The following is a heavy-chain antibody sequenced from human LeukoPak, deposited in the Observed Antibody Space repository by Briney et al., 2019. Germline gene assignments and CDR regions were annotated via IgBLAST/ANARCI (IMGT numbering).Heavy chain of an antibody. D-gene: IGHD3-22*01. CDR1: GGSISSSSYY. CDR2: IYYSGST. Sequence: SETLSLTCTVSGGSISSSSYYRGWIRQPPGKGLEWIGSIYYSGSTNYNPSLKSRVTISVDTSKKQFSLKLNSVTAADTAVYYCAREKIGYYDGSGRGWFDPWGQGTLVTVSS. CDR3: AREKIGYYDGSGRGWFDP. J-gene: IGHJ5*02. V-gene: IGHV4-39*07.